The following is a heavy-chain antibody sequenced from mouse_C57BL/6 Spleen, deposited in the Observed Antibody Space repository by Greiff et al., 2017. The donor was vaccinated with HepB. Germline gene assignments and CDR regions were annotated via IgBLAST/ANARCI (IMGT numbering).Heavy chain of an antibody. Sequence: EVQLQQSGPELVKPGASVKISCKASGYTFTDYYMNWVKQSHGKSLEWIGDINPNNGGTSYNQKFKGKATLTVDKSSSTAYMELRSLTSEDSAVYYCARREGYGYHYAMDYWGQGTSVTVSS. V-gene: IGHV1-26*01. J-gene: IGHJ4*01. D-gene: IGHD2-2*01. CDR2: INPNNGGT. CDR1: GYTFTDYY. CDR3: ARREGYGYHYAMDY.